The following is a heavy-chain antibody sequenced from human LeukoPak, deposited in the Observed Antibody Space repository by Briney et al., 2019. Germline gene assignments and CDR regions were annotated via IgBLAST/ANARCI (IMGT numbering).Heavy chain of an antibody. Sequence: ASVKVSCKASGYTFTSYDINWVRQATGQGLEWMGWMNPNSGNTGYAQKFQGRVTITRDTSASTAYMELSSLRSEDTAVYYCARDQGSNFDYWGQGTLVTVSS. J-gene: IGHJ4*02. D-gene: IGHD5/OR15-5a*01. CDR1: GYTFTSYD. CDR3: ARDQGSNFDY. V-gene: IGHV1-8*01. CDR2: MNPNSGNT.